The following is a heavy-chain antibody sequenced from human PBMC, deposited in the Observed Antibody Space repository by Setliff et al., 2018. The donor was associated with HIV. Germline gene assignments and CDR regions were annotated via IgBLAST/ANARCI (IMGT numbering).Heavy chain of an antibody. CDR1: GGSVSSFY. CDR2: SYTRGRP. D-gene: IGHD3-3*01. J-gene: IGHJ3*02. V-gene: IGHV4-4*07. Sequence: ETLSLTCTVSGGSVSSFYWSWIRQPAEKGLEWIGRSYTRGRPNSNPSLKGRVTMSVDTSKNHFSLKLGSVTAADTAIYYGARGLGGGFSLDAFDIWGRGTMVTVSS. CDR3: ARGLGGGFSLDAFDI.